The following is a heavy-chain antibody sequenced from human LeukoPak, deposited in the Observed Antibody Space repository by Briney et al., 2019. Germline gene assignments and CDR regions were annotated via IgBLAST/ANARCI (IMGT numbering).Heavy chain of an antibody. V-gene: IGHV3-48*01. CDR1: GFTFSDYN. CDR3: ARVELMITFGGAYY. CDR2: MSRSGNII. Sequence: GGSLRLSCAASGFTFSDYNMNWVRQVPGKGLESVSYMSRSGNIIYYADSVKGRFTISRDNAKNSLYLQMNSLRAEDTALYYCARVELMITFGGAYYWGQGTLVTVSS. D-gene: IGHD3-16*01. J-gene: IGHJ4*02.